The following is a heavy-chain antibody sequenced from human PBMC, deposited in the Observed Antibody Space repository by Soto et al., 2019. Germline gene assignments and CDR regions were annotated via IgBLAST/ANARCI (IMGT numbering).Heavy chain of an antibody. CDR2: IKQDGSEK. J-gene: IGHJ6*02. CDR3: ARLFIPTVGDTAMVTHLDYYGMDV. CDR1: GFTFSSYW. D-gene: IGHD5-18*01. V-gene: IGHV3-7*05. Sequence: GGSLRLSCAASGFTFSSYWMSWVRQAPGKGLKWVANIKQDGSEKYYVDSVKGRFTISRDNAKNSLYLQMNSLRAEDTAVYYCARLFIPTVGDTAMVTHLDYYGMDVWGQGTTVTVSS.